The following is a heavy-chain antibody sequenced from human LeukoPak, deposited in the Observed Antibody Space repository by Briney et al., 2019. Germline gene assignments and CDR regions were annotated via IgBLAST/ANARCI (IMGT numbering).Heavy chain of an antibody. D-gene: IGHD4-17*01. Sequence: PSETLSLTCTVSGGSISSYYWSWIRQPPGKGLEWIGYIYYSGSTNYNPSLKSRVTISVDTSKNQFSLKLSSVIAADTAVYYCARGMDYGDYYFDYWGQGTLVTVSS. V-gene: IGHV4-59*01. CDR3: ARGMDYGDYYFDY. CDR1: GGSISSYY. J-gene: IGHJ4*02. CDR2: IYYSGST.